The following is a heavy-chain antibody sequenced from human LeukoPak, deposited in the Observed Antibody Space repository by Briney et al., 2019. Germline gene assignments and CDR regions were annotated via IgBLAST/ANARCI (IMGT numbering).Heavy chain of an antibody. CDR1: GFTFSSYG. Sequence: GRSLRLSCAASGFTFSSYGMHWVRQAPGKGLEWVAVIWYDGSNKYYADSVKGRFIISRDNSKNTLSLQMNSLRAEDTAVYYCAGRYYDILTGGREGFDYWGQGTLVTVSS. D-gene: IGHD3-9*01. J-gene: IGHJ4*02. CDR3: AGRYYDILTGGREGFDY. CDR2: IWYDGSNK. V-gene: IGHV3-33*01.